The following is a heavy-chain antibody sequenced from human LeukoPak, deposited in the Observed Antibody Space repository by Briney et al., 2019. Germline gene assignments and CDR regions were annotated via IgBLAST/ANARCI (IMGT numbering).Heavy chain of an antibody. CDR1: GDTFTGYH. Sequence: ASVKVSCKASGDTFTGYHIHWVRQAPGQGLEWMGWINANSGGTSYAQKFQGRVIMTRDTSISTAYMELSSLRSDDTAVYYCARVPGTYHYWGQGTLVTVSS. D-gene: IGHD2-21*01. J-gene: IGHJ4*02. CDR3: ARVPGTYHY. CDR2: INANSGGT. V-gene: IGHV1-2*02.